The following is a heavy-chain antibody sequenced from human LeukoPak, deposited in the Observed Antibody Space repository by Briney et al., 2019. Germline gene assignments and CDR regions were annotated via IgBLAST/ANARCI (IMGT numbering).Heavy chain of an antibody. CDR2: ISGSGGST. V-gene: IGHV3-23*01. CDR1: GFTFNTYS. Sequence: GGSLRLSCEASGFTFNTYSMNWARQAPGKGLEWVSAISGSGGSTYYADSVKGRFTISRDNSKNTLYLQMNSLRAEDTALYYCAKDLGRGYMTMDVWGKGTTVTVSS. J-gene: IGHJ6*04. D-gene: IGHD5-24*01. CDR3: AKDLGRGYMTMDV.